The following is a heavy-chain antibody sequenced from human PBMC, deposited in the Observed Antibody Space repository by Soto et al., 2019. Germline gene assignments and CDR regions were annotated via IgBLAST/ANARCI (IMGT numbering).Heavy chain of an antibody. Sequence: EVQLLESGGGLVQPGGSLRLSCAASGFTFSSYAMSWVRQAPGKGLEWVSAISGSGGSTYYADSVKGRFTISRDNSKNTLYLQMNSLRAEDTAVYYCEKGYSSSWYLFDYWGQGTLVTVSS. V-gene: IGHV3-23*01. J-gene: IGHJ4*02. CDR1: GFTFSSYA. CDR3: EKGYSSSWYLFDY. D-gene: IGHD6-13*01. CDR2: ISGSGGST.